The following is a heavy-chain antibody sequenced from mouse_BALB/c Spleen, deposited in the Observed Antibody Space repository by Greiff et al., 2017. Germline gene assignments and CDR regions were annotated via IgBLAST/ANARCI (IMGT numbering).Heavy chain of an antibody. D-gene: IGHD4-1*01. J-gene: IGHJ2*01. V-gene: IGHV14-1*02. CDR3: ASWDKYFDY. CDR2: IDPENGNT. CDR1: GFNIKDYY. Sequence: EVQLQQSGAELVRPGALVKLSCKASGFNIKDYYMHWVKQRPEQGLEWIGWIDPENGNTIYDPKFQGKASITADTSSNTAYLQLSSLTSEDTAVYYCASWDKYFDYWGQGTTLTVSS.